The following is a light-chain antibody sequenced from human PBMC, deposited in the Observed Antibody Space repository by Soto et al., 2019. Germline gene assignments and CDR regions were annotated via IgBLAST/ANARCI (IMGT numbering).Light chain of an antibody. CDR1: QSVSSSY. CDR3: QQYGGSPLT. CDR2: GTS. J-gene: IGKJ4*01. V-gene: IGKV3-20*01. Sequence: EIVLTQSPGTLSLSPGDRATLSCRASQSVSSSYLAWYQQQPGQAPRLLIHGTSNRATGIPDRFSGSGSGTDFTLTISRLEPEDFAVYYCQQYGGSPLTFGGGTKVEIK.